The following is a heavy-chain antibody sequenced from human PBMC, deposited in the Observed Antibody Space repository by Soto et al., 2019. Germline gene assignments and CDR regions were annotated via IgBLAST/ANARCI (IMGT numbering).Heavy chain of an antibody. J-gene: IGHJ4*02. D-gene: IGHD3-3*01. CDR3: VRGPSDHKLRLVEWPYGDY. CDR2: IYSGHTT. CDR1: GFIVSSNQ. Sequence: GGSLRLSCVASGFIVSSNQMSWVRQAPGKXLEWVSVIYSGHTTYYADSVEGRFTISRDDSKNTLYLQMNSLRVEDTAVYYCVRGPSDHKLRLVEWPYGDYWGQGALVTVSS. V-gene: IGHV3-53*01.